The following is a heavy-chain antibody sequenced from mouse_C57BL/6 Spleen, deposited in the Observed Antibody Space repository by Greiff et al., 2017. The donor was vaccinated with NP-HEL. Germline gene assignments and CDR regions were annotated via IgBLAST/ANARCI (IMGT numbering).Heavy chain of an antibody. D-gene: IGHD2-3*01. J-gene: IGHJ4*01. Sequence: DVKLVESGGGLVKPGGSLKLSCAASRFTFSDYGMHWVRQAPEKGLEWVAYISSGSSTIYYADTVKGRFTISRDNAKNTLFLQMTSLRSEDTAMYYCARSGYYSYAMDYWGQGTSVTVSS. V-gene: IGHV5-17*01. CDR3: ARSGYYSYAMDY. CDR1: RFTFSDYG. CDR2: ISSGSSTI.